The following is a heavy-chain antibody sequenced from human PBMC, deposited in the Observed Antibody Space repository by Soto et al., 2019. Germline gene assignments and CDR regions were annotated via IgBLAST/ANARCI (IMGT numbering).Heavy chain of an antibody. Sequence: QVQLQESGPGLVKPSQTLSLTCTVSGGSITSSGYYWSWIRQHPGEGLEWIGFTSNSGSTTYNPSLTSRVTISVDTSSIQFSLNLKSVTAADTAVYCCARGGGSTKVDYWGQGTLVTVSP. CDR3: ARGGGSTKVDY. CDR2: TSNSGST. CDR1: GGSITSSGYY. V-gene: IGHV4-31*03. J-gene: IGHJ4*02. D-gene: IGHD2-2*01.